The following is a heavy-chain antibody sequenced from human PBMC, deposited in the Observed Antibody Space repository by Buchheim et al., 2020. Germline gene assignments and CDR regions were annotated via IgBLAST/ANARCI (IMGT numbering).Heavy chain of an antibody. D-gene: IGHD3-22*01. CDR3: ARGKNYYDSSGYSR. CDR2: INHSGST. Sequence: QVQLQQWGAGLLKPSETLSLTCAVYGGSFSGYYWSWIRQPPGKGLEWIGEINHSGSTNYNPSLKSRVTISVDTSKNQFSLQLSSVTAADTAVYYWARGKNYYDSSGYSRWGQGTL. J-gene: IGHJ4*02. V-gene: IGHV4-34*01. CDR1: GGSFSGYY.